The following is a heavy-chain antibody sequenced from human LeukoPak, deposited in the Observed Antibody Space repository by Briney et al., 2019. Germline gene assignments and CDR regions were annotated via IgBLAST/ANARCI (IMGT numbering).Heavy chain of an antibody. V-gene: IGHV3-30*18. CDR3: AKDWRGAVVPAALDY. Sequence: GGSLRLSCAASGFTLSSYGMHWVRQAPGKGLEWVAVISYDGSNEYYADSVKGRFTISRDNSKNTLYLQMNSLRAEDTAVYYCAKDWRGAVVPAALDYWGQGTLVTVSS. J-gene: IGHJ4*02. CDR2: ISYDGSNE. CDR1: GFTLSSYG. D-gene: IGHD2-2*01.